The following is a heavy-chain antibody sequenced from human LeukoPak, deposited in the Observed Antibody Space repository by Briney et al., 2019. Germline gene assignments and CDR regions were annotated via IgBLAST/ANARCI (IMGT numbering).Heavy chain of an antibody. D-gene: IGHD5-12*01. CDR3: PSPGGVATIIGYYYYYGMAV. Sequence: SETLSLTCAVYGGSFSGYYWSWIRQPPGKGLEWIGEINHSGSINYNPSLKSRVTISVDTSKNQFSLTLSPVPAAATALYYCPSPGGVATIIGYYYYYGMAVWGQGTTVTVSS. CDR1: GGSFSGYY. CDR2: INHSGSI. V-gene: IGHV4-34*01. J-gene: IGHJ6*02.